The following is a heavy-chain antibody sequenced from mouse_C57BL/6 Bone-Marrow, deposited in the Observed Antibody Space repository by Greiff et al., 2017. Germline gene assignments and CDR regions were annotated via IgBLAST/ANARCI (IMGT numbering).Heavy chain of an antibody. Sequence: EVQVVESGGGLVQPGGSLKLSCAASGFTFSDYGMAWVRQAPRKGPEWVAFISNLAYSIYYADTVTGRFTISRENAKNTLYLEMSSLRSEDTAMYYCARQYYGSYYAMDYWGQGTSVTVSS. CDR2: ISNLAYSI. CDR3: ARQYYGSYYAMDY. V-gene: IGHV5-15*01. CDR1: GFTFSDYG. D-gene: IGHD1-1*01. J-gene: IGHJ4*01.